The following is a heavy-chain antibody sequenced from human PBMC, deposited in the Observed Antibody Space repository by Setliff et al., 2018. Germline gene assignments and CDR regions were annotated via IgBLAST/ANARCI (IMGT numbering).Heavy chain of an antibody. CDR2: INTKTGNP. J-gene: IGHJ4*02. CDR3: ARDGGNGVDY. D-gene: IGHD3-16*01. Sequence: ASVKVSCKASGYTLNNYAMNWVRQAPGQGFEWMGWINTKTGNPTYAQVFTGRLVFSLDTSVNTAFVQISSLKAEDTAVYYCARDGGNGVDYWGQGTLVTVSS. CDR1: GYTLNNYA. V-gene: IGHV7-4-1*02.